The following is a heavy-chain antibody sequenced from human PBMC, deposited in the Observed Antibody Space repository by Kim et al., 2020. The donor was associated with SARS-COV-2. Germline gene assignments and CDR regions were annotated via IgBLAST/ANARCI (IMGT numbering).Heavy chain of an antibody. V-gene: IGHV1-3*01. CDR2: INAGNGNT. D-gene: IGHD2-15*01. CDR3: ARPTGGNVPQFDY. J-gene: IGHJ4*02. CDR1: GYTFTSYA. Sequence: ASVKVSCKASGYTFTSYAMHWVRQAPGQRLEWMGWINAGNGNTKYSQKFQGRVTITRDTSASTAYMELSSLRSEDTAVYYCARPTGGNVPQFDYWGQGTLVTVSS.